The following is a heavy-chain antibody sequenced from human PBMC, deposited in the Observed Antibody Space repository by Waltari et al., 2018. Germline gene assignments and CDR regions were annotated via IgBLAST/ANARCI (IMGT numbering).Heavy chain of an antibody. CDR3: ARGLAAHDAFDI. CDR2: ISAYNGNP. J-gene: IGHJ3*02. V-gene: IGHV1-18*01. CDR1: GYTFTSYG. Sequence: QVQLVQSGAEVKKPGASVKVSCKASGYTFTSYGISWVRQAPGPGREWMGWISAYNGNPNYAQKLQGRGTMPTDTSTSTAYMELRSLISDDTAVYYCARGLAAHDAFDIWGQGTMVTVSS.